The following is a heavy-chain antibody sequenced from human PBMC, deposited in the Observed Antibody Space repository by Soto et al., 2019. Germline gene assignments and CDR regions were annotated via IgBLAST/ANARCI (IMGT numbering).Heavy chain of an antibody. CDR3: ARHGSGSYYNNWFDS. V-gene: IGHV4-39*01. CDR2: IYYSGST. J-gene: IGHJ5*01. CDR1: GDSISSSSCY. Sequence: SETLSLTCTVSGDSISSSSCYWGWIRQPPGKGLEWIGSIYYSGSTYYNPSLKSRVTISVDTSKNQFSLKLISVTAADTAVFYCARHGSGSYYNNWFDSWGRGTLVTVSS. D-gene: IGHD3-10*01.